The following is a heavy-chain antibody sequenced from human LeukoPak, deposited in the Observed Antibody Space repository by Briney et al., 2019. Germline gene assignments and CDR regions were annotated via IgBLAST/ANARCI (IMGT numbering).Heavy chain of an antibody. CDR3: ARDSSAGELPY. Sequence: GASVKVSCKASGYTFTSYAMNWVRQAPGQGLEWMGGIIPIFGTANYAQKFQGRVTITTDESTSTAYMELSSLRSEDTAVYYCARDSSAGELPYWGQGTLVTVSS. CDR2: IIPIFGTA. CDR1: GYTFTSYA. V-gene: IGHV1-69*05. J-gene: IGHJ4*02. D-gene: IGHD1-26*01.